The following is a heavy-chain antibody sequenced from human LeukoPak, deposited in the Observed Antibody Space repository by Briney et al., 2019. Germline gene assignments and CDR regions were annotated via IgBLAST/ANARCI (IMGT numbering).Heavy chain of an antibody. CDR1: GFTFSSYS. D-gene: IGHD3-10*01. Sequence: GGSLRLSCAASGFTFSSYSMNRVRQAPGKGLEWVSSISSSSSYIYYADSVKGRFTISRDNAKNSLYLQMNSLRAEDTAVYYCARAGMHDAFDIWGQGTMVTVSS. CDR3: ARAGMHDAFDI. V-gene: IGHV3-21*01. CDR2: ISSSSSYI. J-gene: IGHJ3*02.